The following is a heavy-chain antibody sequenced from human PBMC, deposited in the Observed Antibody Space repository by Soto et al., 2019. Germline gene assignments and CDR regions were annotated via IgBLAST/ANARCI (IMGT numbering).Heavy chain of an antibody. CDR2: IYWDNDR. V-gene: IGHV2-5*02. Sequence: QITLKESGRTLMKPTQTLTLTCTFSGFSLTTSGVGVVWIRQPPGKALDWLALIYWDNDRRYSPSLKSRLTITKDTSKNQVVLTMTNMDPVDTATYDCAHSFAPYYSYAMDVWGQGTTVTVSS. J-gene: IGHJ6*02. CDR1: GFSLTTSGVG. CDR3: AHSFAPYYSYAMDV.